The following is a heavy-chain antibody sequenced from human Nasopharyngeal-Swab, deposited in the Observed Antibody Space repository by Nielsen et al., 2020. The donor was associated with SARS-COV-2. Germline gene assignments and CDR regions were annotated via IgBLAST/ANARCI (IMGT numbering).Heavy chain of an antibody. CDR3: ARVQVDDDFWTGYHFDY. CDR2: VFNGGST. V-gene: IGHV4-59*01. D-gene: IGHD3/OR15-3a*01. J-gene: IGHJ4*02. CDR1: GGSMNSYY. Sequence: GSLRLSCTVSGGSMNSYYWYWIRQPPGKGLEWIGYVFNGGSTEYSPSLKRRATISVDTSNNQFSLKLSSVTAADTAVYFCARVQVDDDFWTGYHFDYWGQGTLVTVSS.